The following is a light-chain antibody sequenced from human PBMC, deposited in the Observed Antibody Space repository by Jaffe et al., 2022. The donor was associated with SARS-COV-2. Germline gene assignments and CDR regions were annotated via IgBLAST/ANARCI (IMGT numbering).Light chain of an antibody. CDR2: KVS. CDR3: MQNAHWPHT. V-gene: IGKV2-30*01. CDR1: QSLVYSDGITY. Sequence: DIVMTQSPLSLPVTPGQPASISCRSSQSLVYSDGITYLNWFQQRPGQSPRRLIHKVSNRDSGVPDRFSGSGSGTVFTLKISRVEAEDVGVYYCMQNAHWPHTFGQGTKLEIK. J-gene: IGKJ2*01.